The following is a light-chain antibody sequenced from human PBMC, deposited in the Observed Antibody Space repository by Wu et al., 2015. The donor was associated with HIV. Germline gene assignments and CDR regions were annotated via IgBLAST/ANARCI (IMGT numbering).Light chain of an antibody. CDR3: QQYNSYRT. CDR1: QSIGGW. V-gene: IGKV1-5*03. Sequence: DIQMTQSPSTLSASVGDRVTISCRASQSIGGWLAWYQQKPGKPPKLLISKASSLESGVPSRFSGSGSGTEFTLTINSLQPDDFAAYYCQQYNSYRTFGQGTKVEIK. CDR2: KAS. J-gene: IGKJ1*01.